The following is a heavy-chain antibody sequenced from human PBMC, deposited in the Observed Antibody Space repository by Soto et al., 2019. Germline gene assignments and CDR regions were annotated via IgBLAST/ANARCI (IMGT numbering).Heavy chain of an antibody. Sequence: GGSLRLSCAASGFTFSNYAMSWVRQAPGKGLEWVSAISSSGDSPYYADSVKGRFTVSRDNSKNTLYLQMNSLKTEDTAVYYCTTVDRGVISFDYWGQGTLVTVSS. CDR3: TTVDRGVISFDY. CDR1: GFTFSNYA. CDR2: ISSSGDSP. J-gene: IGHJ4*02. V-gene: IGHV3-23*01. D-gene: IGHD3-10*01.